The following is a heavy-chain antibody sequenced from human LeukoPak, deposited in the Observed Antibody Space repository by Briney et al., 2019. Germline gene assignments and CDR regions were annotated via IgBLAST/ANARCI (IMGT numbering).Heavy chain of an antibody. CDR3: AKGPSIAVYYFDY. CDR1: GFTFSSYG. J-gene: IGHJ4*02. V-gene: IGHV3-30*18. D-gene: IGHD6-19*01. CDR2: ISYDGSNK. Sequence: GGSLRLSCAASGFTFSSYGMHWVRQAPGKGLEWVAVISYDGSNKYYADSVKGRFTISRDNSKNTLYLQMNSLRAEDTAVYYCAKGPSIAVYYFDYWGQGTLVTVSS.